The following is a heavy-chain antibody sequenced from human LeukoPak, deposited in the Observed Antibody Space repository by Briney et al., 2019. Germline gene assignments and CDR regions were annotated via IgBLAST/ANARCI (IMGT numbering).Heavy chain of an antibody. CDR3: ARERTAIVVVPDDAFDI. J-gene: IGHJ3*02. CDR1: GGSFSSYY. V-gene: IGHV4-4*07. CDR2: IYTSGST. D-gene: IGHD3-22*01. Sequence: SETLSLTCTASGGSFSSYYWSWIRQPAGKGLEWIGRIYTSGSTDYNPSLKSRVTMSVDTSKNQFSLKLSSVTAADTAVYYCARERTAIVVVPDDAFDIWGQGTMVTVSS.